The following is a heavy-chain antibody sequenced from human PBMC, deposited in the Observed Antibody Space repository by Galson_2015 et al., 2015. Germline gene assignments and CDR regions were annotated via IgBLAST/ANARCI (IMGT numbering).Heavy chain of an antibody. Sequence: SLRLSCAASGFTVSSNYMSWVRQPPGKGLEWVSVIYSGGSTYYADSVKGRFTISRDNSKNTLYLQMNSLRAEDTAVYYCARVIGSYYYGSGSYNDAFDIWGQGTMVTVSS. D-gene: IGHD3-10*01. CDR3: ARVIGSYYYGSGSYNDAFDI. J-gene: IGHJ3*02. CDR2: IYSGGST. CDR1: GFTVSSNY. V-gene: IGHV3-53*01.